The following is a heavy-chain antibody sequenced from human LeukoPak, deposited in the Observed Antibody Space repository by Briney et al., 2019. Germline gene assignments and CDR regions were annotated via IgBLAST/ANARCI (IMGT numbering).Heavy chain of an antibody. D-gene: IGHD3-22*01. CDR1: GFTFNSYA. J-gene: IGHJ4*02. CDR2: ISGSGDIT. CDR3: AKDVDASPYYLYRN. Sequence: PGGSLRLSCGASGFTFNSYATSWVRQAPGKGLEWVSAISGSGDITYYADSVRGRVTISRDNSRNTLHLLMSSLRAEDTAVYYCAKDVDASPYYLYRNWGKGTLVTVSS. V-gene: IGHV3-23*01.